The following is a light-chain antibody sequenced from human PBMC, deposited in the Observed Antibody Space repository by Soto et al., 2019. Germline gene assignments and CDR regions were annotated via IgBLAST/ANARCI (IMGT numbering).Light chain of an antibody. CDR2: DAS. CDR1: QSVSNSY. V-gene: IGKV3-20*01. Sequence: EIVLTQSPGTLSLSPGERATLSCRASQSVSNSYLAWYQQKPGQAPRLLIYDASSRATGIPDRFSSSGSGTDFTLTITRLEPEDFAVYYCQQYGGSPRTFGQGTKLEIK. CDR3: QQYGGSPRT. J-gene: IGKJ2*02.